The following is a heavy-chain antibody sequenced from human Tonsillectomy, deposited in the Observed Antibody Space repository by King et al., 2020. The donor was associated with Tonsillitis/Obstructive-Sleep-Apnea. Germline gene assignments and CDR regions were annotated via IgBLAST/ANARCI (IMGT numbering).Heavy chain of an antibody. CDR1: GGSFSGYY. Sequence: VQLQQWGAGLLKPSETLSLTCAVFGGSFSGYYWSWIRQPPGKGLEWMGEINHRGSTNYNPSLKSRVTISVDTSKNQFSLRLSSVTAADTAVYYCATKTRVVGATEDAFDIWGQGTMVTVSS. D-gene: IGHD1-26*01. V-gene: IGHV4-34*01. CDR3: ATKTRVVGATEDAFDI. CDR2: INHRGST. J-gene: IGHJ3*02.